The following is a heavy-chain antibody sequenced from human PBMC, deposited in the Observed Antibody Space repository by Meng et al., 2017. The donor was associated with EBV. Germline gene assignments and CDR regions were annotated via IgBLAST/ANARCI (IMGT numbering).Heavy chain of an antibody. CDR1: GVSVTSGAYH. CDR3: AKSRSSTPGIVDD. CDR2: IYENGIT. Sequence: VQLHGSGRGWVKASETLSLTCIVSGVSVTSGAYHWSWIRQSPGKGLEWIGYIYENGITIYNPSLKSRVTISLETSKNQFSLKVNSVTTADTAVYYCAKSRSSTPGIVDDWGQGTLVTVSS. D-gene: IGHD2/OR15-2a*01. J-gene: IGHJ4*02. V-gene: IGHV4-61*08.